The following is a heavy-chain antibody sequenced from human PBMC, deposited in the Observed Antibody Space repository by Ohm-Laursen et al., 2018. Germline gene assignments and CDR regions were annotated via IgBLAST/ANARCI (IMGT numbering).Heavy chain of an antibody. CDR1: SVSISSYY. CDR3: ARELAYYDSSGLDAFDI. D-gene: IGHD3-22*01. Sequence: SDTLSLTCTVSSVSISSYYWTWIRQPPGKGLEWIGYIYYSGSTNYSPSLRSRVTISLDTSKNQFSLKLSSVTAADTAAYYCARELAYYDSSGLDAFDIWGQGTMVTVSS. CDR2: IYYSGST. J-gene: IGHJ3*02. V-gene: IGHV4-59*01.